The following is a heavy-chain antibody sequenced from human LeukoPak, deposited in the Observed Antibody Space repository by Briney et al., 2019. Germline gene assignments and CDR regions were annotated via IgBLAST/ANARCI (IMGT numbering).Heavy chain of an antibody. CDR2: ISFDASGQ. D-gene: IGHD5-12*01. CDR3: ARNSLYSGYDFDF. V-gene: IGHV3-30*04. J-gene: IGHJ4*02. CDR1: GFTFSDYT. Sequence: GGSLRLSCAASGFTFSDYTMHWVRQAPGKGLEWVALISFDASGQYYADPVKGRFTISRDNSKNTLFLQMNSLRAEDTAVYYCARNSLYSGYDFDFWGQGTLVTVSS.